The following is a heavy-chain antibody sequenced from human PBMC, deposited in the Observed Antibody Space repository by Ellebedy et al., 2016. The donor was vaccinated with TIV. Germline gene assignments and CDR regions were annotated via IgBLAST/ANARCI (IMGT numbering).Heavy chain of an antibody. D-gene: IGHD2/OR15-2a*01. CDR3: AREETYSLSF. CDR2: IHPNSGAT. CDR1: GYTFTGHY. Sequence: AASVQVSCKASGYTFTGHYIHWVRQAPAQGPEWMGWIHPNSGATKYAQKFQGRVTMTRDTSFRTAYMALHSLGSDDTAIYYCAREETYSLSFWGQGTLVTVSS. V-gene: IGHV1-2*02. J-gene: IGHJ4*02.